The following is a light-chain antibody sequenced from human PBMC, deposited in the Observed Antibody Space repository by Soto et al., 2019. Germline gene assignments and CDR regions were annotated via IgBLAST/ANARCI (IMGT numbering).Light chain of an antibody. CDR2: KAS. J-gene: IGKJ1*01. V-gene: IGKV1-5*03. CDR1: QSISSW. CDR3: KQYNSYTWT. Sequence: DIQMTQSPSTLSASVGDRVTITCRASQSISSWLAWYQQKPGKAPKLLIYKASSLESGVPSRFSGSGSGTEFNLTISRLQPDDFATYSCKQYNSYTWTFGQGTKVEIK.